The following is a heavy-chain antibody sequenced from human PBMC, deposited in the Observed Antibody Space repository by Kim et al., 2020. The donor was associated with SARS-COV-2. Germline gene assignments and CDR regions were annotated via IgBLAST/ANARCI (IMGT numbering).Heavy chain of an antibody. V-gene: IGHV4-39*07. J-gene: IGHJ5*02. CDR2: VYSSGST. Sequence: SETLSLTCTVSGDSISSSSDYWGWIRQPPGKGLEWIGSVYSSGSTYFNPSLKSRLTSSLDKSKNQFSLKLSSVTAADTAVYYCARAIVTFGGIIRVDPWGQGTLVTVSS. D-gene: IGHD3-16*02. CDR1: GDSISSSSDY. CDR3: ARAIVTFGGIIRVDP.